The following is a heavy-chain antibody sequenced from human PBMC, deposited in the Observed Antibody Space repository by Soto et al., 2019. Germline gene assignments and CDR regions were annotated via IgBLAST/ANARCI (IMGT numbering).Heavy chain of an antibody. D-gene: IGHD6-13*01. CDR1: VGSISSGGYY. Sequence: SGTLSLTCTVSVGSISSGGYYWSWIRQHPGKGLEWIGYIYYSGSTYYNPSLKSRVTISVDTSKTQFSLKLSSVTAADTAVYYCARTGGAAAGYYYYGMDVWGQGTTVTVSS. J-gene: IGHJ6*02. CDR2: IYYSGST. CDR3: ARTGGAAAGYYYYGMDV. V-gene: IGHV4-31*03.